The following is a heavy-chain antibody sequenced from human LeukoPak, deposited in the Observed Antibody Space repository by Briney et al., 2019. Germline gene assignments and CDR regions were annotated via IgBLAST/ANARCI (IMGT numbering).Heavy chain of an antibody. Sequence: ATVKISCKVFWYTFTDYYMHWGQKGPGKRLEWMGLVDPEDGETIYAEKFQGRVTITADTSTDTAYMELSSLRSEDTAVYYCATASAMAVISYWGQGTLVTVSS. J-gene: IGHJ4*02. CDR2: VDPEDGET. CDR3: ATASAMAVISY. V-gene: IGHV1-69-2*01. D-gene: IGHD5-18*01. CDR1: WYTFTDYY.